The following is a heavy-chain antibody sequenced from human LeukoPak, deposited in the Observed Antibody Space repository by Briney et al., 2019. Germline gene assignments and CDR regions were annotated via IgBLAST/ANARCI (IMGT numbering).Heavy chain of an antibody. D-gene: IGHD3-22*01. Sequence: PGGSLRLSCAASGXTFSSYAMSWVRQAPGKGQEWVSAISSSGGSTYYADSVKGRFTISRDNSKNTLYLQMNSLRAEDTAVYYCAKVWDTYYYDSSGSFDYWGQGTLVTVSS. CDR3: AKVWDTYYYDSSGSFDY. CDR2: ISSSGGST. J-gene: IGHJ4*02. CDR1: GXTFSSYA. V-gene: IGHV3-23*01.